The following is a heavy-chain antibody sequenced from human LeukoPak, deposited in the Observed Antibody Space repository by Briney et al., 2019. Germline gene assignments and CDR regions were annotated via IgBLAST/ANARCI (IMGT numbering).Heavy chain of an antibody. CDR3: ARPRRELELQEAFDI. Sequence: SETLSLTCAVYGGSFSGYYWGWIRQPPGKGLEGIGSIYYSGSTYYNPSLKSRVTISVDTSKHQFSLKLSSVTAADTAVYYCARPRRELELQEAFDIWGQGTMVTVSS. D-gene: IGHD1-7*01. J-gene: IGHJ3*02. CDR2: IYYSGST. V-gene: IGHV4-39*07. CDR1: GGSFSGYY.